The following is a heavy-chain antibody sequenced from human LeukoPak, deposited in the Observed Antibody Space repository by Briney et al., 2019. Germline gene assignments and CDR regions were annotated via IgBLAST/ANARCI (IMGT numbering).Heavy chain of an antibody. CDR2: MNPNSGNT. CDR3: ARGGDIYSSSWYGY. D-gene: IGHD6-13*01. J-gene: IGHJ4*02. CDR1: GYTFTSYD. Sequence: ASVKVSCKASGYTFTSYDINWVRQATGQGLEWMGWMNPNSGNTGYAQKFQGRVTITRNTSISTAYMELSSLRSEDTDVYYCARGGDIYSSSWYGYWGQGTLVTVSS. V-gene: IGHV1-8*03.